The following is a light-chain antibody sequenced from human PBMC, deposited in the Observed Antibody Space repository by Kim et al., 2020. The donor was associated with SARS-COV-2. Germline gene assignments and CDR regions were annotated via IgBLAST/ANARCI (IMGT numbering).Light chain of an antibody. CDR3: QAWDSRTVV. Sequence: SYELTQPPSVSVSPGQTASITCSGDKLGDKYACWYQQKPGQSPVLVIYQDSKRPSGIPERFSGSNSGNTARLTISGTQATDEADYYCQAWDSRTVVFGG. V-gene: IGLV3-1*01. CDR2: QDS. CDR1: KLGDKY. J-gene: IGLJ2*01.